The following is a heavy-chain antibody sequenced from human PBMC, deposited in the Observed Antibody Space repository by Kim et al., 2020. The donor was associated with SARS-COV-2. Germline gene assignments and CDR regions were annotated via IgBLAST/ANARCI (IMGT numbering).Heavy chain of an antibody. J-gene: IGHJ1*01. D-gene: IGHD6-19*01. CDR3: ARAGPRQWLGWGYFQH. CDR1: GFTFSSYA. Sequence: GGSLRLSCAASGFTFSSYAMHWVRQAPGKGLEWVAVISYDGSNKYYADSVKGRFTISRDNSKNTLYLQMNSLRAEDTAVYYCARAGPRQWLGWGYFQHWG. CDR2: ISYDGSNK. V-gene: IGHV3-30-3*01.